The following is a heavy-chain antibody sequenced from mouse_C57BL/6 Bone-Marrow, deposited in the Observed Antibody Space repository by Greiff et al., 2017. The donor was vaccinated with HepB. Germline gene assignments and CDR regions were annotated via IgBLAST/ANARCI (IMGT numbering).Heavy chain of an antibody. CDR1: GFTFSSYG. D-gene: IGHD3-2*02. Sequence: EVKVVESGGDLVKPGGSLKLSCAASGFTFSSYGMSWVRQTPDKRLEWVATISSGGSYTYYPDSVKGRFTISRDNAKNTLYLQMSSLKSEDTAMYYCARHPLRPCAYGGQGTVVTVSA. CDR2: ISSGGSYT. V-gene: IGHV5-6*01. J-gene: IGHJ3*01. CDR3: ARHPLRPCAY.